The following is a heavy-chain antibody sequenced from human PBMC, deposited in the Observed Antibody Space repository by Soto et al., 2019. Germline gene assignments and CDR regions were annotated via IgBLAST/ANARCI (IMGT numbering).Heavy chain of an antibody. CDR1: GYTFTNYG. CDR2: INTYNGNT. J-gene: IGHJ4*02. D-gene: IGHD6-13*01. V-gene: IGHV1-18*01. Sequence: ASVKVSCKASGYTFTNYGVNWVRQAPGQGLEWMGWINTYNGNTNYAQRHQGRVTLTTDTSTRTAYMELRSLTSDDTAVYYCARGSSPVDFDYWGQGTLVTVSS. CDR3: ARGSSPVDFDY.